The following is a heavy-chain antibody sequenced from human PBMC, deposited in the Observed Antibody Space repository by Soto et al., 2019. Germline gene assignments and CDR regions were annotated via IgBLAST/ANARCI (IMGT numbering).Heavy chain of an antibody. Sequence: EVQLVESGGGLVKPGGSLRLSCAASGFTFSNAWMNWVRQAPGKGLEWVGRIKSKTDGGTTDYAAPVKGRFTISRDDSKNTLYLQMNSLKTEDTAVYYCTTGPSITMVRGVIPYGMDVWGQGTTVTVSS. CDR3: TTGPSITMVRGVIPYGMDV. J-gene: IGHJ6*02. CDR1: GFTFSNAW. D-gene: IGHD3-10*01. CDR2: IKSKTDGGTT. V-gene: IGHV3-15*07.